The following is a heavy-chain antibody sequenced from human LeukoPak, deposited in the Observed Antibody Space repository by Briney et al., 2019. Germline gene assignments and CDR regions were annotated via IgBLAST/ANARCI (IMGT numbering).Heavy chain of an antibody. CDR2: ISVSGGST. D-gene: IGHD2-15*01. J-gene: IGHJ3*02. Sequence: PGGSLRLSCAASGFTFSIYAMSWVRQAPGKGLEWVSGISVSGGSTHYADSVKDRFTISRDNSKNTLYLQMSSLRAEDTAVYYCAKETVVVVATTPDAFDIWGQGTMVTVSS. V-gene: IGHV3-23*01. CDR3: AKETVVVVATTPDAFDI. CDR1: GFTFSIYA.